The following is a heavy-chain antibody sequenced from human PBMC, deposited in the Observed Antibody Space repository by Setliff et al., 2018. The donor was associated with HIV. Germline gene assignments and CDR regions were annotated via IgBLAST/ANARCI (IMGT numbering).Heavy chain of an antibody. CDR3: AREVPARQHFDF. Sequence: NPSETLSLTCAVSGASISSNNWWTWVRQPPGRGLEWIGEIHYSGSTNYNPSLKSRVTISVDKSRSQFSLKVNSVTAADTAVYYCAREVPARQHFDFWGQGTLVTVSS. J-gene: IGHJ4*02. CDR1: GASISSNNW. D-gene: IGHD2-2*01. CDR2: IHYSGST. V-gene: IGHV4-4*02.